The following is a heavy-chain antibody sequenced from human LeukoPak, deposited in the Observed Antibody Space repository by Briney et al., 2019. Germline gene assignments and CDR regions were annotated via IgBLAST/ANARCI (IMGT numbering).Heavy chain of an antibody. CDR1: GYTFSSYG. CDR3: ARDLKYNILTGFRSSFGFDP. D-gene: IGHD3-9*01. Sequence: SVKVSCKASGYTFSSYGISWVRQAPGQGLEWMGWISGYNGNKQYAQKVQGRVTMTTDTSTNTAYMELRSLRSDDTAVYYCARDLKYNILTGFRSSFGFDPWGQGTLVTVSS. V-gene: IGHV1-18*01. J-gene: IGHJ5*02. CDR2: ISGYNGNK.